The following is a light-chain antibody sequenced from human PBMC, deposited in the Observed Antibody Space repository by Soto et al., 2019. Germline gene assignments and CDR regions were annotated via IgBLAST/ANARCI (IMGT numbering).Light chain of an antibody. V-gene: IGLV2-23*02. Sequence: QCVLTQPASVSGSPGQSITISCTGTSRDIGTSNLVSWYQQYPGKAPKLMIYEVTKRPSGISYRFSGSKSGNTASLTISGLQPEDEADYYCYSFTDISTSLFVFGTGTKVTVL. CDR2: EVT. CDR3: YSFTDISTSLFV. J-gene: IGLJ1*01. CDR1: SRDIGTSNL.